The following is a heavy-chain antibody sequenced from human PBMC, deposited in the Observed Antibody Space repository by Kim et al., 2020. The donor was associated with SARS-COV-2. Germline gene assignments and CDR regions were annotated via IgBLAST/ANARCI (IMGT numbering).Heavy chain of an antibody. D-gene: IGHD1-26*01. Sequence: SADSLKGRFTVSRCSATNSLDRQMYSLKAEDTAVYYCARFLYSWNIYMDVWGKGTTVTVSS. CDR3: ARFLYSWNIYMDV. V-gene: IGHV3-11*01. J-gene: IGHJ6*03.